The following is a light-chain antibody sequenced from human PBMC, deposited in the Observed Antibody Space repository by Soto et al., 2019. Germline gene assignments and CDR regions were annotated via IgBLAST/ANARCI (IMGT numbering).Light chain of an antibody. CDR3: SSYAGSNLWV. V-gene: IGLV2-8*01. CDR1: SSDVGNYKY. J-gene: IGLJ3*02. CDR2: EVS. Sequence: QSALTQSPSASGSPGQSVTISCTGTSSDVGNYKYVSWYQQHPGKAPKLMIYEVSKRPSGVPDRFSGSKSGNTASLTVSGLRVEYEADYYCSSYAGSNLWVFGGGTKLTVL.